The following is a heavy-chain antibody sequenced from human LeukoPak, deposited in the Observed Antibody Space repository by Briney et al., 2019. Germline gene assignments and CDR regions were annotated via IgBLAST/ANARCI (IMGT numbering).Heavy chain of an antibody. J-gene: IGHJ4*02. CDR2: IYYSGST. V-gene: IGHV4-38-2*02. D-gene: IGHD3-22*01. Sequence: SETLSLTCSVSGYSISSGYYWGWIRQPPGKGLEWIGYIYYSGSTNYNPSLKSRVTISVDTSKNQFSLKLSSVTAADTAVYYCAGTYYYDSSGYYHYSLWGQGTLVTVSS. CDR1: GYSISSGYY. CDR3: AGTYYYDSSGYYHYSL.